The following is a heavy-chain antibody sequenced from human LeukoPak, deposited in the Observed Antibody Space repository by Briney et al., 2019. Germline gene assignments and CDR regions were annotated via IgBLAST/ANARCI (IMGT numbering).Heavy chain of an antibody. CDR1: GFTFSSYS. Sequence: GGSLRLSCAASGFTFSSYSMNWVRQAPGKGLEWVSSITSSSSYIYYADSVKGRFTISRDDAKNSLYLQMNGLRAEDTAVYYCAELGITMIGGVWGKGTTVTISS. J-gene: IGHJ6*04. CDR3: AELGITMIGGV. D-gene: IGHD3-10*02. V-gene: IGHV3-21*01. CDR2: ITSSSSYI.